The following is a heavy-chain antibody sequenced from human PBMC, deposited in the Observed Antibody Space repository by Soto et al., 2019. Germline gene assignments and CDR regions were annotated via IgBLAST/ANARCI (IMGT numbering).Heavy chain of an antibody. V-gene: IGHV3-72*01. CDR3: TSGSEGLFDY. CDR2: SRNKANSYTT. J-gene: IGHJ4*02. D-gene: IGHD1-26*01. CDR1: GFSFSDHY. Sequence: EVQLVESGGGLVQPGGSLRLSCAASGFSFSDHYMDWVRQAPGKGLEWVGRSRNKANSYTTEYAASVKGRFTISRDDSKNSLYLHMVSLKTEDTAVYYCTSGSEGLFDYWGQGTLVTVSS.